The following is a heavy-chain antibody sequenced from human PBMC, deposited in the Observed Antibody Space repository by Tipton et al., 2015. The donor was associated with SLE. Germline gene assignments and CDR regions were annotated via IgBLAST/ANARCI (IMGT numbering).Heavy chain of an antibody. CDR2: IYYSGST. Sequence: TLSLTCTVSGGSISSHYWSWIRQPPGKGLEWIGYIYYSGSTNYNPSPKSRVTISLDTSKNQFSLKLSSVTAADTAVYYCARARALTFDIWGQGTMVTVSS. CDR3: ARARALTFDI. V-gene: IGHV4-59*11. J-gene: IGHJ3*02. CDR1: GGSISSHY.